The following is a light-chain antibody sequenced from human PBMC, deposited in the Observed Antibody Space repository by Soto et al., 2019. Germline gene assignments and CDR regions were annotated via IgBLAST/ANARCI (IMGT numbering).Light chain of an antibody. J-gene: IGKJ4*01. CDR1: QSVNNA. CDR2: DAS. Sequence: EIVLTQSPDTLSLSPGERATLSCRASQSVNNALAWYQQKPGQAPRLLIYDASNRATGIPARFSGSGSWTDFTLTISSLEPEDYAVYYCQHRRSWPLTFGGGTKVEIK. V-gene: IGKV3-11*01. CDR3: QHRRSWPLT.